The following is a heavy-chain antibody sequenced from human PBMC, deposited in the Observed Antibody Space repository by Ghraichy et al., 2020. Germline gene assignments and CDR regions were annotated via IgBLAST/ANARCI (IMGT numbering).Heavy chain of an antibody. V-gene: IGHV4-59*01. Sequence: SETLSLTCTVSGGSISSYYWSWIRQPPGKGLEWIGYIYYSGSTNYNPSLKSRVTISVDTSKNQFSLKLSSVTAADTAVYYCAAVRFLNQEKWQRNWFDPWGQGTLVPVSS. D-gene: IGHD1-26*01. J-gene: IGHJ5*02. CDR2: IYYSGST. CDR1: GGSISSYY. CDR3: AAVRFLNQEKWQRNWFDP.